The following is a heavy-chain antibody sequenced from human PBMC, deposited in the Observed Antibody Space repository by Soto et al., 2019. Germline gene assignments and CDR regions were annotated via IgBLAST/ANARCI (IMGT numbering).Heavy chain of an antibody. D-gene: IGHD6-13*01. V-gene: IGHV1-69*13. Sequence: ASVKVSCKASGGTFSSYAISWVRQAPGQGLEWMGGIIPIFGTANYAQKFQGRVTITADESTSTAYMELSSLRSEDTAVYYCARLYSSSWFERGFDYWGQGTLVTVSS. CDR3: ARLYSSSWFERGFDY. J-gene: IGHJ4*02. CDR1: GGTFSSYA. CDR2: IIPIFGTA.